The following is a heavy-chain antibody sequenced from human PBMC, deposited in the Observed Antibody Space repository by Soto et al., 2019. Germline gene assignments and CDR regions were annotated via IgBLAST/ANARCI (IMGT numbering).Heavy chain of an antibody. CDR2: TYYRSKWYN. Sequence: PSQTLSLTCAISGDSVSSNSAAWNWIRQSPSRGLEWLGRTYYRSKWYNDYAVSVKSRITINPDTAKNQFSLQLNSVTPEDTAVYYCARGAAIYDILTGYHITNWFDPWGQGTLVTVSS. CDR1: GDSVSSNSAA. D-gene: IGHD3-9*01. CDR3: ARGAAIYDILTGYHITNWFDP. J-gene: IGHJ5*02. V-gene: IGHV6-1*01.